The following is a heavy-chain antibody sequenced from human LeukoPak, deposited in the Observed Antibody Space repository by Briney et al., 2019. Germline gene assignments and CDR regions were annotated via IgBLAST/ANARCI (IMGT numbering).Heavy chain of an antibody. CDR2: IKQDGSEK. V-gene: IGHV3-7*01. CDR3: ARARGSSWYTPFDY. Sequence: GGSLRLSCAASGFTFSSYWMSWVRQAPGKGLEWVANIKQDGSEKYYVDSVKGRFTISRDNAKNSLYLQMNSLRAEDTAVYDCARARGSSWYTPFDYWGQGTLVTVSS. D-gene: IGHD6-13*01. J-gene: IGHJ4*02. CDR1: GFTFSSYW.